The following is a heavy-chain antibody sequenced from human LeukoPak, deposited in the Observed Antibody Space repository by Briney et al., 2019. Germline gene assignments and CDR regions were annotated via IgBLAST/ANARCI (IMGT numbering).Heavy chain of an antibody. D-gene: IGHD3-3*01. CDR1: GFTFSSYW. Sequence: GGSLRLSCAASGFTFSSYWMHWVRQAPGQGLVWVSRIKGDGISTNYADSVKGRFTISRDIAKNTLYLQMNSLRAEDTGVYYCAKDHYWSIDYWGRGTLVTVSS. J-gene: IGHJ4*02. CDR3: AKDHYWSIDY. CDR2: IKGDGIST. V-gene: IGHV3-74*01.